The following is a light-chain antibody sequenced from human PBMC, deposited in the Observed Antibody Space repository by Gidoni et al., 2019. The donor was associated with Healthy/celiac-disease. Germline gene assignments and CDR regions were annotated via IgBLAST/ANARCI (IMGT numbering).Light chain of an antibody. CDR1: QSISSY. Sequence: IQLSPSPSSLSASVGDRVTITCRASQSISSYLNWYQQKPGKAPKLLIYAASSLQSGVPSRFSGSGSGTDFTLTISSLQPEDFATYYCQQSYSTPQTFGRGTKVEIK. CDR3: QQSYSTPQT. J-gene: IGKJ1*01. V-gene: IGKV1-39*01. CDR2: AAS.